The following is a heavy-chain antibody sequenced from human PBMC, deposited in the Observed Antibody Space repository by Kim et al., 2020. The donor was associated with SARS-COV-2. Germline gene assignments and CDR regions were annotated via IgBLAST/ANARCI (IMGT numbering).Heavy chain of an antibody. CDR3: ARRGIPFNYFDY. CDR2: INPDGTEK. D-gene: IGHD2-21*01. J-gene: IGHJ4*02. CDR1: GFPFSTHW. V-gene: IGHV3-7*05. Sequence: GGSLRLSCAASGFPFSTHWMGWVRQAPGRGLEWVAKINPDGTEKYYVDSVKGRFTISRDNAKNSLFLQMNSLRAEDRAVYYCARRGIPFNYFDYWGQGAL.